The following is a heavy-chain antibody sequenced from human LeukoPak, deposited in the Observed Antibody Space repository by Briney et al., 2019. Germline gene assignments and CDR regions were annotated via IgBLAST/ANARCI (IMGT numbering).Heavy chain of an antibody. D-gene: IGHD3-9*01. Sequence: SESLSLTCAVYGGSITGYYWSWIRQTPGRGLEWVGEIHYAGATSYNPSLKSRATISTDTSKNQFSLRLSSVTAADTAVYYCARGNILTGYCFDFWGQGALVTVSS. V-gene: IGHV4-34*01. J-gene: IGHJ4*02. CDR1: GGSITGYY. CDR2: IHYAGAT. CDR3: ARGNILTGYCFDF.